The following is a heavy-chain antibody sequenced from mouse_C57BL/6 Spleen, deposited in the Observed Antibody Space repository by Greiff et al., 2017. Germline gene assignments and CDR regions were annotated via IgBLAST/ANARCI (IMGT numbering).Heavy chain of an antibody. V-gene: IGHV1-69*01. CDR2: LDPSDSYT. CDR3: ARDGSSSFDY. D-gene: IGHD1-1*01. CDR1: GYTFTSYW. J-gene: IGHJ2*01. Sequence: QVQLQQPGAELVMPGASVKLSCKASGYTFTSYWMHWVKQRPGQGLEWIGELDPSDSYTNYNQKFKGKSTVTVDKSSSTAYMQLSSLTSEDSAVYYCARDGSSSFDYWGQGTTLTVSS.